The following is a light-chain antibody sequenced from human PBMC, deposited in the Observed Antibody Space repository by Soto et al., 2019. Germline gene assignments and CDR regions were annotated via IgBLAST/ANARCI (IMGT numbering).Light chain of an antibody. V-gene: IGLV2-8*01. Sequence: QSVLTQPASVSGSPGQTITISCTGTSSDVGRYNTVSWYQHHPGKAPKLIIYEVSKRPSGVPDRFSGSKSGNTASLTVSGLQAEDEADYYCSSYAGSNNYVFGTGTKLTVL. J-gene: IGLJ1*01. CDR3: SSYAGSNNYV. CDR2: EVS. CDR1: SSDVGRYNT.